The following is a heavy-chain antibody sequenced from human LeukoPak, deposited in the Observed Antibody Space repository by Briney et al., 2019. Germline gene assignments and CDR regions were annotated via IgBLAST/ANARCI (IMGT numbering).Heavy chain of an antibody. J-gene: IGHJ4*02. CDR2: MNSDGSAT. CDR3: APVGARYYFDY. D-gene: IGHD1-26*01. Sequence: GGSLRLSCAASGFSFSNYWMHWVRQAPGKGLVWVTRMNSDGSATYYADSVQGRFTISRDNAKTTLYLQMNSLRAEDTAMYYCAPVGARYYFDYWGQGTLVTVSS. V-gene: IGHV3-74*01. CDR1: GFSFSNYW.